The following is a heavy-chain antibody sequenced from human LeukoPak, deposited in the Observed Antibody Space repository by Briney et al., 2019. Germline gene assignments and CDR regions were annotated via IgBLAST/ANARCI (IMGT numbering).Heavy chain of an antibody. D-gene: IGHD4-11*01. CDR3: ARGRYSNYVNWFDP. V-gene: IGHV1-69*05. Sequence: SVKVSCKASGGTFSSYAISWVRQAPGQGLEWMGGIIPIFGTANYAQKFQGRVTITTDESTSTAYMELSSLRSEDTAVYYCARGRYSNYVNWFDPWGQGTLVTVPS. J-gene: IGHJ5*02. CDR1: GGTFSSYA. CDR2: IIPIFGTA.